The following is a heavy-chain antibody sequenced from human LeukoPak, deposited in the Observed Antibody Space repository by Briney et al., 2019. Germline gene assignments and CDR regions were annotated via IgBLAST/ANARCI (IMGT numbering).Heavy chain of an antibody. CDR1: GGSISSSSYY. D-gene: IGHD3-10*01. J-gene: IGHJ6*02. Sequence: PSETLSLTCTVSGGSISSSSYYWGWIRQPPGKGLEWIGSIYYSGSTYYNPSLKSRVTISVDTSKNQFSLKLSSVTAADTAVYYCAIPPLSGTGSSRPLAGVDVWGQGTTVTVSS. CDR3: AIPPLSGTGSSRPLAGVDV. V-gene: IGHV4-39*07. CDR2: IYYSGST.